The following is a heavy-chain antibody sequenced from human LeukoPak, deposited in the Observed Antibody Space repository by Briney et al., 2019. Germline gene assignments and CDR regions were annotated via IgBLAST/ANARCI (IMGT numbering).Heavy chain of an antibody. CDR3: AKNNDFWSGYSLDY. J-gene: IGHJ4*02. D-gene: IGHD3-3*01. Sequence: GGSLRLSCAASGFTFSSYAMSWVRQAPGKGLEGVSAISGRGGSTNYAESVKGRFTISRDNSKKTLYLQMNSLRAEDTAVYYCAKNNDFWSGYSLDYWGQGTLVTVSS. V-gene: IGHV3-23*01. CDR2: ISGRGGST. CDR1: GFTFSSYA.